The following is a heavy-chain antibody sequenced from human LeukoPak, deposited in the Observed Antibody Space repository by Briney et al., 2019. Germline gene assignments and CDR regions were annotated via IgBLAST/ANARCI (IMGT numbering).Heavy chain of an antibody. J-gene: IGHJ4*02. Sequence: GESLKISCKASGYTFTAYWIGWVRQLPGKGLEWMGIIYAGDSDTRYSPSFQGQVTMSTDKSISTAYLQWSSLKASDTAMYFCARGGPNYALDYWGQGTLVTVSS. V-gene: IGHV5-51*01. CDR1: GYTFTAYW. D-gene: IGHD2-2*01. CDR3: ARGGPNYALDY. CDR2: IYAGDSDT.